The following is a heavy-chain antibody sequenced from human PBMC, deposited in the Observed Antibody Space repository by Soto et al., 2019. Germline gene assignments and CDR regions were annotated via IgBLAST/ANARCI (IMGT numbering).Heavy chain of an antibody. J-gene: IGHJ4*02. CDR1: GGTFSSYA. CDR2: IIPIFGTA. V-gene: IGHV1-69*13. CDR3: ARPVRGYYDSSGYYPFDY. D-gene: IGHD3-22*01. Sequence: SVKVSCKASGGTFSSYAISWVRQAPGQGLEWMGGIIPIFGTANYAQKFQGRVTITADESTSTACMELSSLRSEDTAVYYCARPVRGYYDSSGYYPFDYWGQGTLVTVSS.